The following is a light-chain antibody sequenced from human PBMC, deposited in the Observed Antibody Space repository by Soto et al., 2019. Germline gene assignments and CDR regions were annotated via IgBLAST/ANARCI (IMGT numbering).Light chain of an antibody. V-gene: IGLV2-14*03. CDR1: SSDIGADNF. CDR2: DVN. Sequence: QSALTQPASVSGSPGQSITISCTGTSSDIGADNFVSWYQQHPGKAPKLMLYDVNIRPSGVSNRFSGSKSGNTASLTISGLQAEEEADYYCTSWTTSTTMIFGGGTKLTVL. J-gene: IGLJ2*01. CDR3: TSWTTSTTMI.